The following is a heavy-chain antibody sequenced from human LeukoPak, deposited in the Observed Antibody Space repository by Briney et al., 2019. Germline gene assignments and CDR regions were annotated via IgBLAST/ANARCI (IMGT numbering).Heavy chain of an antibody. CDR2: ISSSGSTI. V-gene: IGHV3-48*03. Sequence: GGSLRLSCAASGFTFSSYEMNRVRQAPGKGLEWVSYISSSGSTIYYADSVKGRFTISRDNAKNSLYLQMNSLRAEDTAVYYCARFPTTVVTPFDYWGQGTLVTVSS. D-gene: IGHD4-23*01. CDR3: ARFPTTVVTPFDY. CDR1: GFTFSSYE. J-gene: IGHJ4*02.